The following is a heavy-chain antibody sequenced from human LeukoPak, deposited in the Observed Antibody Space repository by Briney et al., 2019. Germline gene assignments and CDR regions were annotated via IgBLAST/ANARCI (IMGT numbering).Heavy chain of an antibody. CDR3: AKDGIRGGEAPNWFDP. CDR1: GFTFSSYG. J-gene: IGHJ5*02. CDR2: IWYDGSNK. D-gene: IGHD3-10*01. Sequence: GGSLRLSCAASGFTFSSYGMHWVRQAPGKGLEWVAVIWYDGSNKYYADSVKGRFTISRDNSKNTLYLQMNSLRAEDTAVYYCAKDGIRGGEAPNWFDPWGQGTPVTVSS. V-gene: IGHV3-30*02.